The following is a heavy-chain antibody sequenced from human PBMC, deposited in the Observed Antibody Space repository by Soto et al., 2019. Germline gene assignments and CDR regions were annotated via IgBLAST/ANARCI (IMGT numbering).Heavy chain of an antibody. CDR2: IYYSGST. D-gene: IGHD4-17*01. CDR1: GGSVSSSSYY. CDR3: ARSHDYGDYTNAY. J-gene: IGHJ1*01. V-gene: IGHV4-61*01. Sequence: SETLSLTCTVSGGSVSSSSYYWGWVRQPPGKGLEWIGYIYYSGSTNYNPSLKSRVTISVDTSKNQFSLKLSSVTAADTAVYYSARSHDYGDYTNAYWGQGPLVSVPS.